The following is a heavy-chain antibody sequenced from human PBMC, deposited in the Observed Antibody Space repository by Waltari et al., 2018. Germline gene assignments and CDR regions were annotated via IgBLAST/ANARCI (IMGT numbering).Heavy chain of an antibody. V-gene: IGHV4-4*07. J-gene: IGHJ6*03. CDR2: IYTSGST. CDR1: GCSISSYY. Sequence: QVQLQESGPGLVKPSETLSLTCTVSGCSISSYYWSWIRPPAGTGREWIGRIYTSGSTNYNPSLKSRVTMSVDTSKNQFSLKLSSVTAADTAVYYCAREPRVLWFGELFYYYYMDVWGKGTTVTVSS. CDR3: AREPRVLWFGELFYYYYMDV. D-gene: IGHD3-10*01.